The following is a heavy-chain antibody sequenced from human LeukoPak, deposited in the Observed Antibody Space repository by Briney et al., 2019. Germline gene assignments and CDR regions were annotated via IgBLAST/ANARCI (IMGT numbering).Heavy chain of an antibody. CDR1: GFTFSTYG. J-gene: IGHJ4*02. CDR3: AKRGRLTYSSGWLDY. V-gene: IGHV3-30*02. D-gene: IGHD6-19*01. Sequence: LPGGSLRLSCAASGFTFSTYGMHWVRQAPGKGLEWVAFIRYDGSNKYYVDSVKGRFTISRDNSKNTLYLQMNSLRAGDTAVYYCAKRGRLTYSSGWLDYWGQGTLVTVSS. CDR2: IRYDGSNK.